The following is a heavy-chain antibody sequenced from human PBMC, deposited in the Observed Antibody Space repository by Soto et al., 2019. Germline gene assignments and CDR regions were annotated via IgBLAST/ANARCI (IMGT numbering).Heavy chain of an antibody. V-gene: IGHV3-30*18. CDR3: AKEDNDFRFGP. D-gene: IGHD3-3*01. CDR2: ISYDGSNK. CDR1: GFSFSSYG. J-gene: IGHJ5*02. Sequence: GGSLRLSCAASGFSFSSYGMNWVRQAPGKGLEWVAVISYDGSNKYYADSVKGRFTISRDNSKNTLYLQMDSLRAEDTAVYYCAKEDNDFRFGPWGQGTLVTVSS.